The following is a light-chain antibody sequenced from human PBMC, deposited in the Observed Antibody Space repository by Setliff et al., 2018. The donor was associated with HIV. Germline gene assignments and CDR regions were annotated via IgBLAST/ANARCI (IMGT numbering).Light chain of an antibody. Sequence: QSVLTQPASVSGSPGQSITISCSKTTTDVTPFYYVSWHQQHPGKAPKLMIYDVNNRPSGVSNRFSGSKSGNTASLTISGLQAEDEADYYCCSYTSSTPLYVFGTGTKVTVL. CDR1: TTDVTPFYY. J-gene: IGLJ1*01. V-gene: IGLV2-14*03. CDR2: DVN. CDR3: CSYTSSTPLYV.